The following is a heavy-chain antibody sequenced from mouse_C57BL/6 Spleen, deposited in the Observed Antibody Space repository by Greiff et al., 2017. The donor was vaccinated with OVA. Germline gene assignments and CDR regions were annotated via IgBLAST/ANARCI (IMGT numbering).Heavy chain of an antibody. J-gene: IGHJ1*03. V-gene: IGHV5-15*01. D-gene: IGHD1-1*01. CDR1: GFTFSDYG. CDR3: ARGGYGSSHWYFDV. CDR2: ISNLAYSI. Sequence: EVMLVESGGGLVQPGGSLKLSCAASGFTFSDYGMAWVRQAPRKGPEWVAFISNLAYSIYYADTVTGRFTLSRENAKNTLYLEMSSLRSEDTAMYYCARGGYGSSHWYFDVGGTGTTVTVSS.